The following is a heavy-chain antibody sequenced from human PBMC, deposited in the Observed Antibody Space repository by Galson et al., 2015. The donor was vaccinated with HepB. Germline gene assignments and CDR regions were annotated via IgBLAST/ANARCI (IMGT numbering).Heavy chain of an antibody. Sequence: SLRLSCAASGFTFSSYAMNWVRQAPGKGLEWVSYISGSGDYTVYADSVKGRFTISRDSSNSTLFLQMNSLRVEDTAFYFCARRAGKGFDDWGQGTLVTVPA. V-gene: IGHV3-23*01. CDR2: ISGSGDYT. J-gene: IGHJ4*02. D-gene: IGHD3-10*01. CDR1: GFTFSSYA. CDR3: ARRAGKGFDD.